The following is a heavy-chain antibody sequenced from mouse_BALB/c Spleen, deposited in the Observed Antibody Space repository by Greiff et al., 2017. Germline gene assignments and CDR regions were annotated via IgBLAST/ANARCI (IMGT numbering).Heavy chain of an antibody. J-gene: IGHJ3*01. V-gene: IGHV1S81*02. CDR1: GYTFTSYW. CDR2: INPSNGRT. D-gene: IGHD1-1*01. CDR3: ARTGYYYGSSYGAY. Sequence: QVQLQQPGAELVKPGASVMLSCKASGYTFTSYWMHWVQQRPGQGLEWIGEINPSNGRTNYNEKFKSKATLTVDKSSSTAYMQLSSLTSEDSAVYYCARTGYYYGSSYGAYWGQGTLVTVSA.